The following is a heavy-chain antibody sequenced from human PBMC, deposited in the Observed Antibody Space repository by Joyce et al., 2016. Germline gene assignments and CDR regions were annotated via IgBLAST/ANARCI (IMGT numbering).Heavy chain of an antibody. V-gene: IGHV4-34*01. CDR1: GESFSDYY. CDR2: IESTGNT. Sequence: QVQLQQLGAGLLKPSETLYLTCAVYGESFSDYYWSWIRQPPGKGLDWIGEIESTGNTNYNPSLESRVAISVEASKNYCSLKLNDVTAADTAVYYCARGRSSGRPFDAFNIWGQGTIVTVSS. CDR3: ARGRSSGRPFDAFNI. J-gene: IGHJ3*02. D-gene: IGHD6-19*01.